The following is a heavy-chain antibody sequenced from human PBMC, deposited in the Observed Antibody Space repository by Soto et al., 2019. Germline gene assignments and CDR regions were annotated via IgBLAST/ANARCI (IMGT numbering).Heavy chain of an antibody. Sequence: EVQLVESGGNLVQPGGSLRLSCAASGFRFSIYSMNWVRQAPGKGLEWSAYITSDTKTIKYADSVKGRFTISRDNGKNSVYFQMNSLRDEDTAVYYCARSVEGHFDYWGQGTVVTVSA. D-gene: IGHD6-19*01. CDR3: ARSVEGHFDY. CDR2: ITSDTKTI. V-gene: IGHV3-48*02. J-gene: IGHJ4*02. CDR1: GFRFSIYS.